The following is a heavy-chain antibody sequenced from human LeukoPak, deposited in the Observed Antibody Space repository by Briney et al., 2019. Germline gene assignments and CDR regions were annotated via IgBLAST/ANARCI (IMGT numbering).Heavy chain of an antibody. CDR1: GGSFSGYY. CDR3: ARELTTYWYFDL. J-gene: IGHJ2*01. CDR2: INHSGST. D-gene: IGHD4-11*01. V-gene: IGHV4-34*01. Sequence: SETLSLTCAVYGGSFSGYYWSWTRQPPGKGLEWIGEINHSGSTNYNPSLKSRVTISVDTSKNQFSLKLSSVTAADTAVYYCARELTTYWYFDLWGRGTLVTVSS.